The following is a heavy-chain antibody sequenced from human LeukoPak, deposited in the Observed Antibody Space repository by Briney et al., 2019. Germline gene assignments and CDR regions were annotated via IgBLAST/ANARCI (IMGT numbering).Heavy chain of an antibody. CDR1: GYTFSSYG. CDR3: PRCGDWGSYRYPLGY. J-gene: IGHJ4*02. CDR2: IIAYNGNT. Sequence: ASVKVSCKASGYTFSSYGISWVRHAPGQGLEWRGWIIAYNGNTNYAQKLQGRVTMTTDTSTSTAYMELRSLRSDDTAVYYCPRCGDWGSYRYPLGYWGQGTLVTVSS. V-gene: IGHV1-18*01. D-gene: IGHD3-16*02.